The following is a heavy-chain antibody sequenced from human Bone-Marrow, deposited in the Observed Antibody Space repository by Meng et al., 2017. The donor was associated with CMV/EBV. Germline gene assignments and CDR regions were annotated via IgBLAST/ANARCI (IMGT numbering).Heavy chain of an antibody. V-gene: IGHV1-46*01. CDR3: ARVIVATLGYYYGMDV. J-gene: IGHJ6*02. CDR1: GYTFTSYY. CDR2: INPSGGST. D-gene: IGHD5-12*01. Sequence: ASVKVSCKASGYTFTSYYMHWVRQAPGQGLEWMGIINPSGGSTSYAQKFQGRVTMTRDTSISTAYMELSRLRSDDTAVYYCARVIVATLGYYYGMDVWGQGTTVTVSS.